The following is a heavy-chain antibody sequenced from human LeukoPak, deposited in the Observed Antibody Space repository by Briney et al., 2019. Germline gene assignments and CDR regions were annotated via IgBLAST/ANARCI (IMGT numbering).Heavy chain of an antibody. CDR1: GGTFSSYA. V-gene: IGHV1-69*13. CDR3: ARGVWSGPNNYFDY. CDR2: IIPIFGTA. D-gene: IGHD3-3*01. Sequence: SVKVSCKASGGTFSSYAISWVRQAPGQGLEWMGGIIPIFGTANYAQKFQGRVTITADESTSTAYMELSSLRSEDTAVYYCARGVWSGPNNYFDYWGQGTLVTVSS. J-gene: IGHJ4*02.